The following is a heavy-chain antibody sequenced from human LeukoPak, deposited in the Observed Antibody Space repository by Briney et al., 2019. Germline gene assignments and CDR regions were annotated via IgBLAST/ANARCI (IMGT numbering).Heavy chain of an antibody. CDR3: ARDPQQLVGATGGGFNF. V-gene: IGHV1-18*01. J-gene: IGHJ4*02. CDR2: ISAYNGNT. D-gene: IGHD1-26*01. Sequence: ASVKVSCKASGYTFTSYGISWVRQAPGQGLEWMGRISAYNGNTNYAQKVQGRVTMTTDTSTSTAYMELRSLRSDDTAVYYCARDPQQLVGATGGGFNFWGQGTLVTVSS. CDR1: GYTFTSYG.